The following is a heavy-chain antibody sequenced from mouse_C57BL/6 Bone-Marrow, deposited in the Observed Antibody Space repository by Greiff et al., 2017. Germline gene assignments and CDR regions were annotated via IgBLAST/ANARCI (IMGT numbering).Heavy chain of an antibody. Sequence: EVQLQQSGPELVKPGASVKISCKASGYTFTDYYMNWVKQSHGKSLEWIGDINPNNGGTSYNQKFKGKATFTVDKSSSTAYMELRSLTSEDSAVYYCARWGFTTVVATPFDYWSQGTTLTVSS. V-gene: IGHV1-26*01. J-gene: IGHJ2*01. CDR3: ARWGFTTVVATPFDY. CDR2: INPNNGGT. D-gene: IGHD1-1*01. CDR1: GYTFTDYY.